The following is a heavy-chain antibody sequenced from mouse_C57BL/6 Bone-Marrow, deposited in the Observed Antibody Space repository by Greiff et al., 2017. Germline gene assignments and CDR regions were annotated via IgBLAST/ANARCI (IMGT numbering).Heavy chain of an antibody. V-gene: IGHV1-81*01. CDR2: IYPRSGNT. Sequence: VKLQQSGAELARPGASVKLSCKASGYTFTSYGISWVKQSTGQGLEWIGEIYPRSGNTNYNEKFKGKATLTVDKSSSTAYMELRSLTSEASAVYFCARPYCYSSSYDYFDYGGQGTTLTVSS. J-gene: IGHJ2*01. CDR1: GYTFTSYG. CDR3: ARPYCYSSSYDYFDY. D-gene: IGHD1-1*01.